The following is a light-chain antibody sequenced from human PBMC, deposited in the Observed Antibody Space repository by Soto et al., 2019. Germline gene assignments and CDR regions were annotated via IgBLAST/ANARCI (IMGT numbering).Light chain of an antibody. CDR1: QSLVHSDGNTY. V-gene: IGKV2-24*01. CDR3: MQTTQFPLT. CDR2: EVS. J-gene: IGKJ4*01. Sequence: DIVLTQTPLSSPVTLGQPASISCRSSQSLVHSDGNTYLNRLQQRPGQPPRLLIYEVSNRFSGVPDRFSGSGAGTDFTLEISRVEAEDFGVYYFMQTTQFPLTFGGGTKVEIK.